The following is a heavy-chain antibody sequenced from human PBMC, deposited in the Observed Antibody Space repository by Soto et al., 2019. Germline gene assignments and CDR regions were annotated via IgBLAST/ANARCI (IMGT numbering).Heavy chain of an antibody. V-gene: IGHV1-18*04. CDR3: AREGGVWGSFRYFDY. CDR2: ISPYNGNT. J-gene: IGHJ4*02. Sequence: QVQLVQSGVEVQKPGASVKVSCKASGYTFSSYVINWLRQAPGQGLEWMGWISPYNGNTNSGQNLRVRVTMNTDTSTSIVDMELRSLRSDDTAVYSCAREGGVWGSFRYFDYWGQGTLVTVSP. CDR1: GYTFSSYV. D-gene: IGHD3-16*02.